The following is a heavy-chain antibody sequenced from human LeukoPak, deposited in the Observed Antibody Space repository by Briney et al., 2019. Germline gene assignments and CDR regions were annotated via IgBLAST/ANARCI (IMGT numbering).Heavy chain of an antibody. CDR2: IYYSGST. CDR1: GGSISSYY. CDR3: ARGDDYYYYGMDV. D-gene: IGHD3-10*01. V-gene: IGHV4-59*08. Sequence: SETLSFTCTVSGGSISSYYWSWIRQPPGKGLEWIGYIYYSGSTNYNPSLKSRVTISVDTSKNQFSLRLSSVTAADTAVYYCARGDDYYYYGMDVWGQGTTVTVSS. J-gene: IGHJ6*02.